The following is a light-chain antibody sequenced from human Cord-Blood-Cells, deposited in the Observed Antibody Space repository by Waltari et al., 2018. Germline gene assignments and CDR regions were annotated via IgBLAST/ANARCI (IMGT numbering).Light chain of an antibody. V-gene: IGKV4-1*01. CDR3: QQYYSTPS. J-gene: IGKJ2*01. Sequence: MTQSPDSLAVSLGERATINCKSSQSVLYSSNNKNYLAWYQQKPGQPPKLLIYWASTRESGVPDRFSGSGSGTDFTLTISSLQAEDVAVYYCQQYYSTPSFGQGTKLEIK. CDR2: WAS. CDR1: QSVLYSSNNKNY.